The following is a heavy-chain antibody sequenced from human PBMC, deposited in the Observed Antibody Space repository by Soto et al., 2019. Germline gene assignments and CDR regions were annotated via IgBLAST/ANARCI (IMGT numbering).Heavy chain of an antibody. D-gene: IGHD6-13*01. V-gene: IGHV2-5*02. CDR1: GFSLSTRGVG. CDR3: VHIGVSRWFDF. J-gene: IGHJ4*02. Sequence: QITLKESGPTLVKPTQTLTLTCTFSGFSLSTRGVGVGWIRQPPGKALEWLALIYWDDDKRYSPSLKTRLTLTNDTYNNLVVHTMTNMDPVDAAAYSCVHIGVSRWFDFWGQGTLVTVSS. CDR2: IYWDDDK.